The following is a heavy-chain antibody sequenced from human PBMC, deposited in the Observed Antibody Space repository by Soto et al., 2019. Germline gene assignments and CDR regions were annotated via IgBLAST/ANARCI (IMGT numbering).Heavy chain of an antibody. D-gene: IGHD6-13*01. V-gene: IGHV3-33*01. Sequence: GGSLRLSCAASGFTFSSYGMHWVRQAPGKGLEWVAVIWYDGSNKYYADSVKGRFTISRDNSKNTLYLQMNSLRAEDTAVYYCATVSSWYVGWFDPWGQGTLVTVSS. CDR2: IWYDGSNK. CDR3: ATVSSWYVGWFDP. CDR1: GFTFSSYG. J-gene: IGHJ5*02.